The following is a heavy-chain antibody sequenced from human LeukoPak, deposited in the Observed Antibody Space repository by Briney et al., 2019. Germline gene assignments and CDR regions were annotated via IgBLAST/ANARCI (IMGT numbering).Heavy chain of an antibody. D-gene: IGHD6-13*01. Sequence: GGSLRLSCAASGFTVSSNYMSWVRQAPGKGLEWVSAISGSDGSTFYADSVRGRFTISRDNSKNTLYLQMNSLRAEDTAVYYCAKERIAAAGTMGPAAFQRWGQGTLVTVSS. V-gene: IGHV3-23*01. CDR1: GFTVSSNY. CDR2: ISGSDGST. CDR3: AKERIAAAGTMGPAAFQR. J-gene: IGHJ1*01.